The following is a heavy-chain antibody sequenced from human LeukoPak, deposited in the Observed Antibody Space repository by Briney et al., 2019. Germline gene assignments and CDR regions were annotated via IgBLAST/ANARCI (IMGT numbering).Heavy chain of an antibody. CDR3: AREVKGLSGYDSYFDY. D-gene: IGHD5-12*01. J-gene: IGHJ4*02. CDR1: GFTFRTYW. V-gene: IGHV3-11*01. Sequence: GGSLRLSCAASGFTFRTYWMSWVRQAPGKGLEWVSYISSSGSTIYYADSVNGRFTISRDNAKNSLYLQMNSLRAEDTAVYYCAREVKGLSGYDSYFDYWGQGTLVTVSS. CDR2: ISSSGSTI.